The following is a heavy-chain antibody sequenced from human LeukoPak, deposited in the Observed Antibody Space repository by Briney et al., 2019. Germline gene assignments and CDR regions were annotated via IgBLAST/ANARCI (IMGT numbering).Heavy chain of an antibody. V-gene: IGHV4-39*07. Sequence: SETLSLTCTVSGGSISSSSYYWGWIRQPPGKGLEWIGEINDSGSTNYNPSLKSRVTISVDTSKNQFSLKLSSVTAADTAVYYCARGHCSSTSCHTYYAMDVWGQGTTVTVSS. CDR3: ARGHCSSTSCHTYYAMDV. CDR1: GGSISSSSYY. J-gene: IGHJ6*02. CDR2: INDSGST. D-gene: IGHD2-2*02.